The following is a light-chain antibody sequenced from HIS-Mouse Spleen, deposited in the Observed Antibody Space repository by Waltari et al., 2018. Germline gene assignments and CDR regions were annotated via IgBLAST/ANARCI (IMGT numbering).Light chain of an antibody. CDR1: SSDVGSYNL. CDR3: CSYAGSSTYWV. J-gene: IGLJ3*02. CDR2: EGS. Sequence: QSALTQPASVSGSPGQSITISCTGTSSDVGSYNLVSWYQQHPGKAPKLMIYEGSKRPSGVSKRFSCSKSGNTASLTISGLQAEDEADYYCCSYAGSSTYWVFGGGTKLTVL. V-gene: IGLV2-23*01.